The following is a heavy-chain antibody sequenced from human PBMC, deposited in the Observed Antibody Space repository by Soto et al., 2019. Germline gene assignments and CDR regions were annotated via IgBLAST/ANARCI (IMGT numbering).Heavy chain of an antibody. D-gene: IGHD3-22*01. J-gene: IGHJ5*02. CDR2: ISKSDYT. CDR1: GFAFNNYG. Sequence: GGSLRLSCTVSGFAFNNYGINWVRQAPGKGLEWVSSISKSDYTYYSDSVKGRFTISRDNAKNSVSLQMNTLRVEDTAVYYCAREDSIIIPDVSDLWGQGTLVTVSS. V-gene: IGHV3-21*01. CDR3: AREDSIIIPDVSDL.